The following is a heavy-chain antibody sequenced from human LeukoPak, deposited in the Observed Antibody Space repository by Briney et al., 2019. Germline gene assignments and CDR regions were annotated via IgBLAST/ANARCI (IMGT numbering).Heavy chain of an antibody. Sequence: GGSLRLSCAASGFTFSSNWMSWVRQAPGKGLEWVANMKYDGGEKYYVDSVKGRFTTSRDNAKNSLYLQMNSLRAEDTAVYYCARDIEAAGLFSDYWGQGTLVTVSS. D-gene: IGHD6-13*01. V-gene: IGHV3-7*01. CDR1: GFTFSSNW. CDR3: ARDIEAAGLFSDY. CDR2: MKYDGGEK. J-gene: IGHJ4*02.